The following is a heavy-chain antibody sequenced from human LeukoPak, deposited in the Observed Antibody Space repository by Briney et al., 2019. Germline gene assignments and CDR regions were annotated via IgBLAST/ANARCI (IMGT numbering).Heavy chain of an antibody. CDR1: GLSFSDHY. V-gene: IGHV3-72*01. Sequence: GRSLRLSCATSGLSFSDHYMDWVRQAPGKGREWVVRNRNKANSYTTDYAVSVKGRFTVSRDASKTSLYLQMNSLKTEDTAVYYCCVVCRSGGVDYFDFWGQGTLVTVSS. D-gene: IGHD6-25*01. CDR2: NRNKANSYTT. CDR3: CVVCRSGGVDYFDF. J-gene: IGHJ4*02.